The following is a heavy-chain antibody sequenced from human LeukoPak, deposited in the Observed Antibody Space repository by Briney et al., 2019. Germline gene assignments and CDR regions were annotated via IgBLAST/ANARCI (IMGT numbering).Heavy chain of an antibody. D-gene: IGHD3-10*01. J-gene: IGHJ6*03. Sequence: GGSLRLSCAASGFTFSSYAMHWVRQAPGKGLEYVSAISSNGGSTYYANSVKGRFTMSRDNSKNTLYLRMGSLRAEDMAVYYCARAAYYYGSGSSSNALNFYYYYMDVWGKGTTVTISS. CDR2: ISSNGGST. CDR3: ARAAYYYGSGSSSNALNFYYYYMDV. V-gene: IGHV3-64*01. CDR1: GFTFSSYA.